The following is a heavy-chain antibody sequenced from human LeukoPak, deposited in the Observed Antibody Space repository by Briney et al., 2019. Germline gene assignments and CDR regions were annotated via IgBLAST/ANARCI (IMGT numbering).Heavy chain of an antibody. CDR1: GYTFTSYY. J-gene: IGHJ6*02. Sequence: ASVKLSCKASGYTFTSYYINWVRQATGQGLEWVGWMNPNSGNTGYAQKIQGRVTMTRNTSISTAYMELSSLRSEDTAVYYCARGLHSGWYRYYYYGMDVWGQGTTVTVS. CDR2: MNPNSGNT. D-gene: IGHD6-19*01. V-gene: IGHV1-8*01. CDR3: ARGLHSGWYRYYYYGMDV.